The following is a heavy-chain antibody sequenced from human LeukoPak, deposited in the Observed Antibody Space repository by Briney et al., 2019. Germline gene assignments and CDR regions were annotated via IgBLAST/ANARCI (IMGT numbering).Heavy chain of an antibody. V-gene: IGHV3-23*01. CDR2: ISGDGVSP. CDR3: STSRIQAHAFDI. Sequence: SGGSLRLSCAASGFTFNNYALTWVRQTPGKGLECVSAISGDGVSPYYADSVKGRFTISRDNSKNTLYLQMNSLRAEDTAVYYCSTSRIQAHAFDIWGQGTMVTVSS. J-gene: IGHJ3*02. D-gene: IGHD2-2*01. CDR1: GFTFNNYA.